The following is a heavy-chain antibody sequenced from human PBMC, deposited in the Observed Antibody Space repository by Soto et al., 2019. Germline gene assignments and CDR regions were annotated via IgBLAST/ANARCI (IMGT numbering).Heavy chain of an antibody. CDR3: ARTHGDLDY. CDR1: GYTFTNYD. J-gene: IGHJ4*02. Sequence: QVQLVQSGAEVKKPGASVKVSCKASGYTFTNYDINWVRQASGQGLEWVGWLNPKSGYTGFAGKFQGRVTMTRNNFIXTXXXXXSXXXSEDTAVYYCARTHGDLDYWGQGTLVTVSS. V-gene: IGHV1-8*01. CDR2: LNPKSGYT. D-gene: IGHD4-17*01.